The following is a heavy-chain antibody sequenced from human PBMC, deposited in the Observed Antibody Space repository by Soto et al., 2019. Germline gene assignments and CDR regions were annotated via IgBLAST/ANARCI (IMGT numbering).Heavy chain of an antibody. V-gene: IGHV3-21*01. CDR3: ARDLIEMATILDY. CDR1: GFTFSSYT. J-gene: IGHJ4*02. D-gene: IGHD5-12*01. CDR2: ISSTSTTI. Sequence: EVQLVESGGGLVKPGGSLRLSCVASGFTFSSYTMNWVRQAPGKGLEWVSFISSTSTTIYYADSLKGRFTISRDNSKNTLYLQMNSLRAEDTAVYYCARDLIEMATILDYWGQGTLVTVSS.